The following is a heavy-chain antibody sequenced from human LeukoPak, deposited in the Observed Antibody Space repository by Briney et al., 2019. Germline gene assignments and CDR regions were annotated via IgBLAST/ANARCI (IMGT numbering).Heavy chain of an antibody. Sequence: SGPALVKPTQTLTLTCTFSGFSRSTSGMRVSWIRQPPGKALEWLARTDWDDDKFYSTSLKTRLTISKDTSKNQVVLTMTNMDPVDTATYYCARTSTTVTSDAFDIWGQGTMVTVSS. J-gene: IGHJ3*02. CDR1: GFSRSTSGMR. D-gene: IGHD4-11*01. V-gene: IGHV2-70*04. CDR2: TDWDDDK. CDR3: ARTSTTVTSDAFDI.